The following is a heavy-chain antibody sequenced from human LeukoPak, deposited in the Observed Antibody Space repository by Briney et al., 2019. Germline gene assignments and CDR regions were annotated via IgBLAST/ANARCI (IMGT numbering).Heavy chain of an antibody. J-gene: IGHJ5*02. CDR1: GGSISSISYY. CDR3: ARNRYYYGSGNYGVPNWFDP. CDR2: IYYSGST. V-gene: IGHV4-39*01. D-gene: IGHD3-10*01. Sequence: PSETLSLTCTVSGGSISSISYYWGWIRQPPGKGLEWIGSIYYSGSTYYNPSLKSRVTISVDTSKNQFSLKLNSVTAADTAVYYCARNRYYYGSGNYGVPNWFDPCGQGTLVTVSS.